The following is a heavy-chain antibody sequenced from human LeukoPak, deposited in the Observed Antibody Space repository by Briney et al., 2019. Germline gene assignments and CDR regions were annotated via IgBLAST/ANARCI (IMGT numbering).Heavy chain of an antibody. D-gene: IGHD5-12*01. CDR2: INQDGSEK. V-gene: IGHV3-7*01. Sequence: GGSLRLSCVVSGFTFSSYWLSWVRQAPGKGLEWVANINQDGSEKHYVDSVKGRFTISRDNAKNSLYLQMNSLRAEDTAVYYCARVSLYANIVATIGGDLDYWGQGTLVTVSS. CDR3: ARVSLYANIVATIGGDLDY. J-gene: IGHJ4*02. CDR1: GFTFSSYW.